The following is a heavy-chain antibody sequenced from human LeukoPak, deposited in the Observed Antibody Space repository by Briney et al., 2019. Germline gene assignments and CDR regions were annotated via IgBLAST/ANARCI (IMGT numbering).Heavy chain of an antibody. CDR1: GGSISSDY. CDR3: ATTPFYYNYMDV. CDR2: IYYSGST. Sequence: PSETLSLTCTVSGGSISSDYWSWIRQPPGKGLEWIGFIYYSGSTNYNPSLKSRVTISVDTSKRQFSLKLRSVTAADTAVYYCATTPFYYNYMDVWGKGTTVTVTS. J-gene: IGHJ6*03. V-gene: IGHV4-59*01.